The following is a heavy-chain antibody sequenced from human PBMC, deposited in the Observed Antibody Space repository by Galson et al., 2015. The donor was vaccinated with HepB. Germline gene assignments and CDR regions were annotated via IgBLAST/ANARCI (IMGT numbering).Heavy chain of an antibody. CDR3: ASPSVLLWFGELLGAGGDAFDI. Sequence: SVKVSCKASGGTFSSYAISWVRQAPGQGLEWMGGIIPIFGTANYAQKFQGRVTITADKSTSTAYMELSSLRSEDTAVYYCASPSVLLWFGELLGAGGDAFDIWGQGTIVTVSS. CDR1: GGTFSSYA. J-gene: IGHJ3*02. V-gene: IGHV1-69*06. CDR2: IIPIFGTA. D-gene: IGHD3-10*01.